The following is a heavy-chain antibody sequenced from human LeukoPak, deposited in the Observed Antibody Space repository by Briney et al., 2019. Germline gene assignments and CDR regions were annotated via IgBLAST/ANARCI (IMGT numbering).Heavy chain of an antibody. J-gene: IGHJ5*02. CDR3: ARDYWFDP. CDR2: ISSSGSTI. V-gene: IGHV3-11*01. CDR1: Y. Sequence: YWGWIRQPPGKGLEWVSYISSSGSTIYYADSVKGRFTISRDNAKNSLYLQMNSLRAEDTAVYYCARDYWFDPWGQGTLVTVSS.